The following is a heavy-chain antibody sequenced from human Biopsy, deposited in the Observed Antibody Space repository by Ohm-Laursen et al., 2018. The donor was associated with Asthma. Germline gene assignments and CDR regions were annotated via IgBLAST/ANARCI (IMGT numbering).Heavy chain of an antibody. V-gene: IGHV4-59*12. CDR3: ARAQDYYDSRGYYRSFDY. J-gene: IGHJ4*02. CDR2: IHHSGNT. Sequence: SETLSLTCTVSGGSISSSYWSWIRQSPGKGLEWIGYIHHSGNTHYNPSLRSRVTISVDTSKNQLSLKLSSVTAADTAVYYCARAQDYYDSRGYYRSFDYWGQGTLVTVSS. D-gene: IGHD3-22*01. CDR1: GGSISSSY.